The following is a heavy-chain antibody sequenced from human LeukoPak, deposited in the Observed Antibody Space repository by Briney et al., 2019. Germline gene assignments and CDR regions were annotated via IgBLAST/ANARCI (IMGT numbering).Heavy chain of an antibody. D-gene: IGHD3-10*01. V-gene: IGHV4-39*01. CDR2: IYYSGSN. Sequence: SETLSLTCTVSGASISSSSYYWGWIRQPPGKWLEWIGCIYYSGSNYYNPSRKSRVTISVDTSKNQFSLKLSSVTAADTAVYYCATRRITMVRGVITNDAFDIWGQGTMVTVSS. J-gene: IGHJ3*02. CDR3: ATRRITMVRGVITNDAFDI. CDR1: GASISSSSYY.